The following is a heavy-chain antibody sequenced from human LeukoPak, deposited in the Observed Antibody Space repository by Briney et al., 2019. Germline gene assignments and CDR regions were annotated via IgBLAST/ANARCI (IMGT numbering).Heavy chain of an antibody. Sequence: GSLRLSCAASGFTFISYAMSWVRQAPGKGLEWVSAISCSGGRTYYADSVKGRFTISRDNSKNTLYLQMNSLRAEDTAVYYCAKVLSDYYDSSGYYFDYWGQGTLVTVSS. CDR1: GFTFISYA. CDR3: AKVLSDYYDSSGYYFDY. D-gene: IGHD3-22*01. V-gene: IGHV3-23*01. J-gene: IGHJ4*02. CDR2: ISCSGGRT.